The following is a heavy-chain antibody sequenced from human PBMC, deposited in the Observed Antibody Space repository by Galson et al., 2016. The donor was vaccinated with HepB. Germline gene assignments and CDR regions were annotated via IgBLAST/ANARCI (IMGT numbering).Heavy chain of an antibody. J-gene: IGHJ6*04. CDR1: GFTFSNYG. D-gene: IGHD1-26*01. Sequence: SLRLSCAASGFTFSNYGMAWVRQAPGKGLEVVSSIGRSGDSTDYADSVKGRFTISRDNSKNTLSLQINSLTAHDTAIYYCVQGSTAPAVWGKGTTVTVSS. V-gene: IGHV3-23*01. CDR2: IGRSGDST. CDR3: VQGSTAPAV.